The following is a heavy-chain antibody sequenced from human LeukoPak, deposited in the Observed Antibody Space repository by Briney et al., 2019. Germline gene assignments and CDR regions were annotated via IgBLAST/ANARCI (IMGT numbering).Heavy chain of an antibody. CDR1: GFPFSGYS. D-gene: IGHD3-22*01. Sequence: GGSLRLSCAASGFPFSGYSMNWVRQAPGKGLEWVSYISGSSSIIYYADSVKGRFTISRDNARNSLYPQMNSLRAEDTAVYYCARDYYYDSSGSFDYWGQGTLVTVSS. CDR2: ISGSSSII. V-gene: IGHV3-48*04. J-gene: IGHJ4*02. CDR3: ARDYYYDSSGSFDY.